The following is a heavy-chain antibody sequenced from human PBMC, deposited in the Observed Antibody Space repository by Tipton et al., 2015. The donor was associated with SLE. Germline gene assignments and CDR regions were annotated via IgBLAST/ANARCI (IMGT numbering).Heavy chain of an antibody. D-gene: IGHD6-19*01. Sequence: TLSLTCTVSGGSISSGTYYWSWIRQPAGKGLEWIGYFYTSDNTYYNPSLKSRVTTSVDTSKNQFSLKLSSVTAADTAVYYCARDWQWLVHHAFDIWGQGTMVTVSS. CDR2: FYTSDNT. J-gene: IGHJ3*02. CDR3: ARDWQWLVHHAFDI. V-gene: IGHV4-61*09. CDR1: GGSISSGTYY.